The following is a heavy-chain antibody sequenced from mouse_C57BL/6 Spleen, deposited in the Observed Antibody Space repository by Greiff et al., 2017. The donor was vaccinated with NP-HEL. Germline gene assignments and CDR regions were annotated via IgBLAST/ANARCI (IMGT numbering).Heavy chain of an antibody. V-gene: IGHV1-52*01. CDR1: GYTFTSYW. CDR3: ARKDYGSSPYYFDY. D-gene: IGHD1-1*01. Sequence: QVQLQQPGAELVRPGSSVKLSCKASGYTFTSYWMHWVKQRPIQGLEWIGNIDPSDSETHYNQKFKDKATLTVDKSSSTAYMQLSSLTSEDSAVYYCARKDYGSSPYYFDYWGQGTTPTVSS. J-gene: IGHJ2*01. CDR2: IDPSDSET.